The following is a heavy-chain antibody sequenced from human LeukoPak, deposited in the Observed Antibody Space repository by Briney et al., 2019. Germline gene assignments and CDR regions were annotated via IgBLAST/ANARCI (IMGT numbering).Heavy chain of an antibody. D-gene: IGHD3-10*01. CDR1: GFTFSSYA. J-gene: IGHJ4*02. CDR2: ISYDGSYK. Sequence: GGSLRLSCAASGFTFSSYAMHWVRQAPGKGLEWVAVISYDGSYKYYADSVKGRFTISRDNSRNTVFLQMNSLRPEDTGLYYCARVYGSEIDYWGQGTQVIVSS. V-gene: IGHV3-30*04. CDR3: ARVYGSEIDY.